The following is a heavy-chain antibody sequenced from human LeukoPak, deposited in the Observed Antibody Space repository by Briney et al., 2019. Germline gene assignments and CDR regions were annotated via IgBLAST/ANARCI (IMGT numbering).Heavy chain of an antibody. V-gene: IGHV4-59*11. D-gene: IGHD5-18*01. CDR2: ISYSGSA. CDR3: ARETAMVLDY. CDR1: GGSINNHI. Sequence: SETLSLTCTVSGGSINNHIWSWIRQPPGKGLEWIGYISYSGSANYNPSLKSRVTISVDTSKNQFSLKVTSVTAADTAVYYCARETAMVLDYWGQGTLVTVSS. J-gene: IGHJ4*02.